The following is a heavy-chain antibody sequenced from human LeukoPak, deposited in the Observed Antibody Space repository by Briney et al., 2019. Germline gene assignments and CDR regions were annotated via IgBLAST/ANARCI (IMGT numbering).Heavy chain of an antibody. D-gene: IGHD1-1*01. J-gene: IGHJ4*02. CDR3: VRARLERRISAFDS. V-gene: IGHV4-38-2*02. CDR1: DYPISSGYY. Sequence: SETLSLTCTVSDYPISSGYYWGWIRQPPGKGLEWIGIILQSGSTYYNPSLKSRVTISVDTSKNQFSLRLSSVTAADTAVYYCVRARLERRISAFDSWGQGTLVTVS. CDR2: ILQSGST.